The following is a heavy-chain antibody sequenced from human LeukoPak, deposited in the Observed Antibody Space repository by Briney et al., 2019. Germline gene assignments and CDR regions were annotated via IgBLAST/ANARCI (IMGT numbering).Heavy chain of an antibody. CDR3: AKDIAAAAFCYFDY. Sequence: GGSLRLSCAASGFTVSNNYMSWVRQAPGKGLEWVSAISGSGGSTYYADSVKGRFTISRDNSKNTLYLQMNSLRAEDTAVYYCAKDIAAAAFCYFDYWGQGTLVTVSS. V-gene: IGHV3-23*01. D-gene: IGHD6-13*01. J-gene: IGHJ4*02. CDR1: GFTVSNNY. CDR2: ISGSGGST.